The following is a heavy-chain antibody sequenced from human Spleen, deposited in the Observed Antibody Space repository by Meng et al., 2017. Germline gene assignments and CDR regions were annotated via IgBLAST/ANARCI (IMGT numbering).Heavy chain of an antibody. J-gene: IGHJ4*02. CDR3: ARGGLWPDY. CDR1: GFTFTDHW. D-gene: IGHD5-18*01. CDR2: INPDGSNP. Sequence: GESLKISCAASGFTFTDHWMHWVRQGPGKGLVWVSRINPDGSNPTYADSVKGRFTISRDNAKNTVYLQMNSLRAEDTAVYYCARGGLWPDYWGQGTLVTVSS. V-gene: IGHV3-74*01.